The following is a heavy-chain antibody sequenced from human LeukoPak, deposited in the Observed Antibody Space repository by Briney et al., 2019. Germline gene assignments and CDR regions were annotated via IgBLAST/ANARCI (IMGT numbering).Heavy chain of an antibody. CDR3: AKPLTYYDFWSGYFDAFDI. CDR1: GFIFRDHY. CDR2: ISSGGSTI. J-gene: IGHJ3*02. Sequence: GGSLRLSCVASGFIFRDHYMTWIRQAPGKGLEWVSYISSGGSTIYYADSVKGRFTISRDNAKNSLHLQMNSLRAEDTAVYYCAKPLTYYDFWSGYFDAFDIWGQGTMVTVSS. V-gene: IGHV3-11*01. D-gene: IGHD3-3*01.